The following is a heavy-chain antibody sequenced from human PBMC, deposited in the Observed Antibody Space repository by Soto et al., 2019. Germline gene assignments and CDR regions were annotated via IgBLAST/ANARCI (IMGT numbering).Heavy chain of an antibody. J-gene: IGHJ6*02. V-gene: IGHV3-7*01. CDR3: ARMIGYGGGGYGMDV. Sequence: PGGSLRLSCEASGFTFSSRRISWVRQAPGKGLEWVANIERDGSDKYYVDSVKGRFTISRDSPKNSLYLQMNSLRAEDTAVYYCARMIGYGGGGYGMDVWGQGTTVTVSS. CDR1: GFTFSSRR. D-gene: IGHD3-16*01. CDR2: IERDGSDK.